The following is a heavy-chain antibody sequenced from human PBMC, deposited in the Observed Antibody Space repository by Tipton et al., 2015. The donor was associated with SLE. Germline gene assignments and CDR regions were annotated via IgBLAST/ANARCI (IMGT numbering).Heavy chain of an antibody. J-gene: IGHJ6*03. V-gene: IGHV4-4*02. CDR2: IYHSGST. D-gene: IGHD2-2*02. Sequence: TLSLTCTVSGDSITSITRTNWWSWVRQPPGKGLEWIGEIYHSGSTNYKPSLKSRVIISVDKSKNQFSLKLTSVTAADTAVYYCASVVVPAAIVSYMDVWGKGTTVTVSS. CDR1: GDSITSITRTNW. CDR3: ASVVVPAAIVSYMDV.